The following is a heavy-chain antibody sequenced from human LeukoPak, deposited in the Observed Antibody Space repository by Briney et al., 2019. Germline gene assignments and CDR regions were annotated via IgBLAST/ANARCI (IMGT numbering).Heavy chain of an antibody. Sequence: GESLEISCEGSGYIFTSYWIGWVRQVPGKGLEWMGIICPGDSDTRYSPSFQGQVTISADKSISTAYLQWSSLKASDTAMYYCARHYDPTYYYYGMDVWGQGTTVTVSS. J-gene: IGHJ6*02. CDR3: ARHYDPTYYYYGMDV. D-gene: IGHD3-3*01. CDR1: GYIFTSYW. CDR2: ICPGDSDT. V-gene: IGHV5-51*01.